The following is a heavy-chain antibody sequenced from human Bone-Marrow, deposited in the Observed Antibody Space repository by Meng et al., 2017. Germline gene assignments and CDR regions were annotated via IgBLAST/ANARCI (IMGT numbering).Heavy chain of an antibody. Sequence: QVQLQQWGAGLWKPSETLSLTCAVYGGCFSGYYWSWIRQPPGKGLEWIGEINHSGSTNYNPSLKSRVTISVDTSKNQFSLKLSSVTAADTAVYYCARGSGSPEYCSSTSCYSGGWFDPWGQGTLVTVSS. V-gene: IGHV4-34*01. J-gene: IGHJ5*02. D-gene: IGHD2-2*02. CDR3: ARGSGSPEYCSSTSCYSGGWFDP. CDR1: GGCFSGYY. CDR2: INHSGST.